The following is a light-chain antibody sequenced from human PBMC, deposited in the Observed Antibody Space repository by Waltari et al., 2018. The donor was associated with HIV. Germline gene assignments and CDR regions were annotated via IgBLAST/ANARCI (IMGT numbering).Light chain of an antibody. Sequence: QSALTQPASVSGSPGQSITISCTGTSSDVGGYNYVSWYQQHPGKAPKLMIYDVSNRPSGVSNRFSCSKSGNTASLTISWLQAEDEADYYCSSYTSSSPYAFGTGTKVTVL. CDR2: DVS. CDR1: SSDVGGYNY. CDR3: SSYTSSSPYA. J-gene: IGLJ1*01. V-gene: IGLV2-14*03.